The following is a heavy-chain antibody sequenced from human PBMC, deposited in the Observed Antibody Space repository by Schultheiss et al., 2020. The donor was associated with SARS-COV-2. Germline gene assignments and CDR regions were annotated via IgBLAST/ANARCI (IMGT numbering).Heavy chain of an antibody. Sequence: ASVKVSCKASGYTFTKYFTQWVRQATGQGLEWMGWMNPNSGNTGYAQKFQGRVTMTRNTSISTAYMELSSLRSEDTAVYYCARDVYYYGSGAYGMDVWGQGTTVTVSS. CDR3: ARDVYYYGSGAYGMDV. D-gene: IGHD3-10*01. CDR2: MNPNSGNT. V-gene: IGHV1-8*01. CDR1: GYTFTKYF. J-gene: IGHJ6*02.